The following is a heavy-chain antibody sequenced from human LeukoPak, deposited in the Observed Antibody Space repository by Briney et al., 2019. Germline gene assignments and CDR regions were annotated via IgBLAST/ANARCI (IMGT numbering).Heavy chain of an antibody. D-gene: IGHD3-10*01. CDR1: GYTFTSYG. Sequence: ASVKVSCKASGYTFTSYGISWVRQAPGQGLEWMGRIIPILGIANYAQKFQGRVTITADKSTSTAYMELSSLRSEDTAVYYCARSTFGELFEGFDYWGQGTLVTVSS. CDR3: ARSTFGELFEGFDY. V-gene: IGHV1-69*04. CDR2: IIPILGIA. J-gene: IGHJ4*02.